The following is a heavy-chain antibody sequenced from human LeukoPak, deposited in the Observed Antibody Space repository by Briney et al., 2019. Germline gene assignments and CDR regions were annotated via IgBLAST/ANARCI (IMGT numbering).Heavy chain of an antibody. D-gene: IGHD2-15*01. J-gene: IGHJ4*02. CDR2: INPNSGGT. CDR3: ARVRVYCSGGSCYGEDFDY. V-gene: IGHV1-2*06. CDR1: GYTFTGYY. Sequence: ASVKVSCKASGYTFTGYYMHWVRQAPGQGLEWMGRINPNSGGTNYAQKFQGRVTMTRDTSISTAYMELSRLRSDDTAVYHCARVRVYCSGGSCYGEDFDYWGQGTLVTVSS.